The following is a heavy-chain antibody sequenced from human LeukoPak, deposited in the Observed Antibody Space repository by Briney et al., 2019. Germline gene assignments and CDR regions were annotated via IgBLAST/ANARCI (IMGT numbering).Heavy chain of an antibody. CDR3: ATDPGTMIVVP. CDR2: ISYDGSNK. V-gene: IGHV3-30-3*01. CDR1: GFTFSSYA. D-gene: IGHD3-22*01. J-gene: IGHJ4*02. Sequence: GGSLRLSCAASGFTFSSYAMHWVRQAPGKGLEWVAVISYDGSNKFYADSVKGRFTISRDNSKNTLYLQMNSLRAEDTAVYYCATDPGTMIVVPWGQGTLVTVSS.